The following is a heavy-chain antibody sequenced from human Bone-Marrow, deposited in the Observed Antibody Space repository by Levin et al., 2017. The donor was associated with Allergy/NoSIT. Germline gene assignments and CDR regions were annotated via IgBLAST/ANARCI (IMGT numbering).Heavy chain of an antibody. CDR3: ARDPRLYCTNGVCYYSSGWYWASGFDP. CDR1: GYTFTGYY. CDR2: INPNSGGT. J-gene: IGHJ5*02. V-gene: IGHV1-2*02. Sequence: GESLKISCKASGYTFTGYYMHWVRQAPGQGLEWMGWINPNSGGTNYAQKFQGRVTMTRDTSISTAYMELSRLRSDDTAVYYCARDPRLYCTNGVCYYSSGWYWASGFDPWGQGTLVTVSS. D-gene: IGHD2-8*01.